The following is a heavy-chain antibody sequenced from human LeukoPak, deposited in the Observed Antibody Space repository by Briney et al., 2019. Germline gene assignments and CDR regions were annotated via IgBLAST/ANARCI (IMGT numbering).Heavy chain of an antibody. CDR1: GGSISSSSYY. CDR3: ARLYSSRRDAFDI. CDR2: IYYSGST. D-gene: IGHD6-13*01. J-gene: IGHJ3*02. Sequence: PSETLSLTCTVSGGSISSSSYYWGWIRQPPGKGLEWIGSIYYSGSTYYNPSLKSRVTISVDTSKNQFSLKLSSVTAADTAVYYCARLYSSRRDAFDIWGQGTMVTVSS. V-gene: IGHV4-39*01.